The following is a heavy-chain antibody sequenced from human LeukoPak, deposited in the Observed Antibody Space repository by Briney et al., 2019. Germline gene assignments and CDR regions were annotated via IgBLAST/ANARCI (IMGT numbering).Heavy chain of an antibody. V-gene: IGHV3-7*03. CDR2: IKQDGSER. CDR3: ARDFAYSRLDS. Sequence: GGSLRLSCAASGFTFSIYWMSWVRQAPGKGLEWVANIKQDGSERYYVDSVKGRFTLSRDNAKNSLYLQMNSLRAEDTALYYCARDFAYSRLDSWGQGSLVTVSS. CDR1: GFTFSIYW. D-gene: IGHD6-13*01. J-gene: IGHJ4*02.